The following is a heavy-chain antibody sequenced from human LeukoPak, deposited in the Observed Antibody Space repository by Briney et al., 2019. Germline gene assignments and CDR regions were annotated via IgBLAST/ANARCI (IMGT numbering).Heavy chain of an antibody. D-gene: IGHD3-10*01. CDR3: ARESYYFGSGTYYYYMDV. J-gene: IGHJ6*03. Sequence: SETLSLTCTVSGGSITTDYWSWIRQPPGKGLEWIGYIYYSGSTNYNPSLKSRVTISVDTSKNQFSLKLSSVTAADTAVYYCARESYYFGSGTYYYYMDVWGKGTTVTVSS. CDR1: GGSITTDY. V-gene: IGHV4-59*01. CDR2: IYYSGST.